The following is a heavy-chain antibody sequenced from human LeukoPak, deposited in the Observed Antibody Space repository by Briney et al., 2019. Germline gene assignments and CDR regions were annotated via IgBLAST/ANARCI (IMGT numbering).Heavy chain of an antibody. CDR2: IIPIFGTA. D-gene: IGHD3-9*01. V-gene: IGHV1-69*13. CDR1: GGTFSSYA. J-gene: IGHJ4*02. Sequence: SVKVSCKASGGTFSSYAISWVRQAPGQGLEWMGGIIPIFGTANYAQKFQGRVTITADESTSTAYMELSSLRSEDTAVYYCARGVHFFAWTQIFNYGAQEPLFTVPS. CDR3: ARGVHFFAWTQIFNY.